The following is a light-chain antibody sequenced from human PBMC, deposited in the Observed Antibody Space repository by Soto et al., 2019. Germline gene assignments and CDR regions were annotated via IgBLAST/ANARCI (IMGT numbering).Light chain of an antibody. CDR3: QQYGSSIFT. CDR1: QSVSSSY. V-gene: IGKV3-20*01. CDR2: GAS. J-gene: IGKJ3*01. Sequence: EIVLTQSPGTLSLSPGERATLSCRASQSVSSSYLGWYQQKHGQAPRLLIYGASSSATGIPDRFTGSGSGTDFTLTISRLEPEDFAVYYCQQYGSSIFTFGPGTKVDIK.